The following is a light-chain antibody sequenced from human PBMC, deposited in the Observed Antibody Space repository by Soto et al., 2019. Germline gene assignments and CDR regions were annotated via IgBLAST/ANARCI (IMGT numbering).Light chain of an antibody. CDR1: QSISSY. V-gene: IGKV1-39*01. CDR3: QQSYGTPCS. J-gene: IGKJ2*02. CDR2: AAS. Sequence: DIQLTQSPSTLSASVGDRVTLSCRASQSISSYLNWYQQKPGKAPKLLIYAASRLHTGVPSRFSVSGSGTDFTLTISSLQPEDFATYYCQQSYGTPCSFGQGTKVDIK.